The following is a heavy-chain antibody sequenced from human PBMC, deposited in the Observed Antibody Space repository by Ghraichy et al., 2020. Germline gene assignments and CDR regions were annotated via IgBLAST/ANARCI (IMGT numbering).Heavy chain of an antibody. CDR2: ISGSGGST. D-gene: IGHD3-10*01. J-gene: IGHJ3*02. CDR3: AKEGIWFGELNAFDS. V-gene: IGHV3-23*01. Sequence: GGSLRLSCAASGFTFGSYAMSWVRQAPGKGLEWVSAISGSGGSTYYADSVKGRFTISRDNSKNTLYLQMNSLRADDTAVYYCAKEGIWFGELNAFDSRGQGTIVTVSS. CDR1: GFTFGSYA.